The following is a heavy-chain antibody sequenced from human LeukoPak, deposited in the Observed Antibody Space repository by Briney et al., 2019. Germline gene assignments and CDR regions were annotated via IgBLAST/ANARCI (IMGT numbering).Heavy chain of an antibody. CDR3: ARGGGSRWPFDY. CDR2: IYTSGST. J-gene: IGHJ4*02. Sequence: PSETLSLTCTVSGGSIGSGSYYWSWIRQPAGKGLERIGRIYTSGSTNYNPSLKSRVTISVDASKNQFSLKLTSVTAADTAVYYCARGGGSRWPFDYWGQGSLVTVSS. V-gene: IGHV4-61*02. D-gene: IGHD6-13*01. CDR1: GGSIGSGSYY.